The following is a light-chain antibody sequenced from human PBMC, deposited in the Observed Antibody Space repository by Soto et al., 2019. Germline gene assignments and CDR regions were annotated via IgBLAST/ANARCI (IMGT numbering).Light chain of an antibody. CDR1: QRVSRGY. J-gene: IGKJ5*01. CDR3: QQHGGPPLT. Sequence: EIGLTPSPGTLSLSPGERATLSCRASQRVSRGYLAWYQQKPGQAPRLLIRDTSTRAAGIPARFSVSGSGTDFNLTISTVEPVDLAVYYCQQHGGPPLTFGQRTRLE. CDR2: DTS. V-gene: IGKV3-20*01.